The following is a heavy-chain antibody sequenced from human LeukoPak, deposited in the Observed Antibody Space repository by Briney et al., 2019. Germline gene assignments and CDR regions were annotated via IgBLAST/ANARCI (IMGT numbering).Heavy chain of an antibody. CDR3: ARGVSGIGARRLYYYHYGMDV. V-gene: IGHV4-59*01. CDR2: VYYSGST. Sequence: PSETLSLTCTVSGGSITRYYWSWIRQPPGKGLEWIGYVYYSGSTSYNPSLESRVTISVDTSKKQFSLRLTSVTAADTAVYYCARGVSGIGARRLYYYHYGMDVWGQGTTVTVSS. J-gene: IGHJ6*02. CDR1: GGSITRYY. D-gene: IGHD6-6*01.